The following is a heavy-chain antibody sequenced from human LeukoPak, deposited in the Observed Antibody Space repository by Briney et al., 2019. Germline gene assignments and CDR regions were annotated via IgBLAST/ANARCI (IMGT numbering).Heavy chain of an antibody. Sequence: PGGSLRLSCAASGFTFSSYEMNWVRQAPGKGLEWVSYISSSGSTIYYADSVKGRFTISRDNSKNTLYLQMNSLRAEDTAVYYCAKGLRGYRNFDYWGQGTLVTVSS. J-gene: IGHJ4*02. V-gene: IGHV3-48*03. CDR1: GFTFSSYE. D-gene: IGHD5-12*01. CDR3: AKGLRGYRNFDY. CDR2: ISSSGSTI.